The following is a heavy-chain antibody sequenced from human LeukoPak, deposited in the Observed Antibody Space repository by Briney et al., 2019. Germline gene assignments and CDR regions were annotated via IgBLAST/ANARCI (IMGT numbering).Heavy chain of an antibody. Sequence: LSGGSLRLSCAASGFTVSSNYMSWVRQAPGKGLEWVAVISYDGSNKYYAGSVKGRFTISRDNSKNTLYLQMNSLRAEETAVYYCARGGYFDWLLYYWGQGTLVTVSS. CDR2: ISYDGSNK. CDR1: GFTVSSNY. J-gene: IGHJ4*02. D-gene: IGHD3-9*01. CDR3: ARGGYFDWLLYY. V-gene: IGHV3-30*03.